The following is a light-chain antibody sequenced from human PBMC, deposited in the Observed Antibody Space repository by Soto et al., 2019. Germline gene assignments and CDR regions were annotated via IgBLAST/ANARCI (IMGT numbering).Light chain of an antibody. Sequence: QSVLTQPPSMSGTPGQSVTISCSGSSSNIGINTVNWYQHLPGTTPKLVIHTNNQRPSRVPDRFSGSRSGTSASLAISGLQSEDEDDYYCATWDESLNGVVFGGGTKLTVL. V-gene: IGLV1-44*01. CDR2: TNN. CDR1: SSNIGINT. J-gene: IGLJ3*02. CDR3: ATWDESLNGVV.